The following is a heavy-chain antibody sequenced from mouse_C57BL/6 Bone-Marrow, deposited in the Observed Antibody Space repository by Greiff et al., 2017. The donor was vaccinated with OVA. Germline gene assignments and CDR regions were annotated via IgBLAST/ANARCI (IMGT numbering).Heavy chain of an antibody. Sequence: QVQLQQPGAELVRPGTSVTLSCKASGYTFTSYWMHWVKQRPGKGLEWIGVIDPSDSYTNYNQKFKGKATLTVDTSSSTAYMQLSSLTSEDSAVYYCARERYYGSSGVLFDYWGQGTTLTVSS. CDR1: GYTFTSYW. D-gene: IGHD1-1*01. CDR2: IDPSDSYT. J-gene: IGHJ2*01. CDR3: ARERYYGSSGVLFDY. V-gene: IGHV1-59*01.